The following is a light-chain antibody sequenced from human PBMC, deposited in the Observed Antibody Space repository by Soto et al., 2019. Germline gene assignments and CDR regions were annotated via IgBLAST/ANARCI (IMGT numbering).Light chain of an antibody. V-gene: IGKV1-5*01. J-gene: IGKJ1*01. CDR1: QGISSY. Sequence: IQMSQCPSFLSASVGDRVTITCRASQGISSYLAWYQQKPGKAPKILIYDASSLESGVPSRFSGIGSGTEFTLTISSLPPDDFATDYCQLYNSHWTFGQGTKVDI. CDR2: DAS. CDR3: QLYNSHWT.